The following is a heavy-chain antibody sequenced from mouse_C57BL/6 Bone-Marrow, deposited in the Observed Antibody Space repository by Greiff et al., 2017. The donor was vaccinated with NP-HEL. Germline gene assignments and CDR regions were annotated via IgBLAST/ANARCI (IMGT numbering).Heavy chain of an antibody. CDR1: GFTFSSYG. CDR3: ARHYYSYYFDY. D-gene: IGHD2-12*01. Sequence: DVKLVESGGDLVKPGGSLKLSCAASGFTFSSYGMSWVRQTPDKRLEWVATISSGGSYTYYPDSVKGRFTISRDNAKNTLYLQMSSLKSEDTAMYSCARHYYSYYFDYWGRGTTLTVSS. CDR2: ISSGGSYT. J-gene: IGHJ2*01. V-gene: IGHV5-6*02.